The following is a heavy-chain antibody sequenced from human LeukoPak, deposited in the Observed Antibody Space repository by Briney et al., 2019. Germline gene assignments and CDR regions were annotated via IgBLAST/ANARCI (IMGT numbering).Heavy chain of an antibody. CDR1: GGSISSSSYY. Sequence: PSETLSLTCTVSGGSISSSSYYWGWIRQPPGKGLEWIGSIYYSGSTYYNPSLKSRVTISVDTSKNQFSLKLSSVTAADTAVYYCARQIAVAHFDYWGRGTLVTVSS. CDR3: ARQIAVAHFDY. J-gene: IGHJ4*02. CDR2: IYYSGST. V-gene: IGHV4-39*01. D-gene: IGHD6-19*01.